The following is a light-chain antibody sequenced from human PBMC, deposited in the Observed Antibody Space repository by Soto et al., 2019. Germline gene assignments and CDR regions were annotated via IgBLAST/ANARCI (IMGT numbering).Light chain of an antibody. CDR2: GAS. V-gene: IGKV3-15*01. Sequence: EIVMTQSPATLSVSPGERATLSCRASQSVSSNLAWYQQKPGQAPRLLIYGASTRATGIPARFIVSGSGTEFTLTISSLQSEYFAVYYCQQDNNWPPWTFGEGNKVEIK. J-gene: IGKJ1*01. CDR3: QQDNNWPPWT. CDR1: QSVSSN.